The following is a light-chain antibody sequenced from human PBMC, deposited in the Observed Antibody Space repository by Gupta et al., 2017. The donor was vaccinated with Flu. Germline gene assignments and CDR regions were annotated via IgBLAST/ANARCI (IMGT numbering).Light chain of an antibody. CDR2: EVS. Sequence: QSALTQPPSVSGSPGQSVTISCTGTGSDVGYYNRVSWYQQLPGTVPKLIIYEVSNRPSGVPDRFSWSKSGNTASLTISGLQGDDEADYYCSSYTSIYTFVFGTGTKVTVL. CDR3: SSYTSIYTFV. V-gene: IGLV2-18*02. J-gene: IGLJ1*01. CDR1: GSDVGYYNR.